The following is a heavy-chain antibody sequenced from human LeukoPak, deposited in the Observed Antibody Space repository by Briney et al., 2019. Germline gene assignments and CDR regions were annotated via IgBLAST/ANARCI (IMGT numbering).Heavy chain of an antibody. Sequence: GGSLRLSCAASGFTFSNYGMSWVRQAPGKGLEWVSAITGSGATTYYADSVKGRFTISRDNSKNTLYLQMNSLRAEDTAVYYCAKRFPPEGATLQYYFDYWGQGTLVTVSS. V-gene: IGHV3-23*01. D-gene: IGHD1-26*01. CDR2: ITGSGATT. CDR3: AKRFPPEGATLQYYFDY. J-gene: IGHJ4*02. CDR1: GFTFSNYG.